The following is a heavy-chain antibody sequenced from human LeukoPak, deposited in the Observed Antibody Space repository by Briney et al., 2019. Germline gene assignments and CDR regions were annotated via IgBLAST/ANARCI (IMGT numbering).Heavy chain of an antibody. V-gene: IGHV1-24*01. CDR3: ATDFSYGDYVGY. Sequence: ASVKVSCKVSGYTLTELSMHWVRQAPGKGLEWMGGFDPKDGETIYAQKFQGRVTMTEDTSTDTAYMELSSLRSEDTAVYYCATDFSYGDYVGYWGQGTLVTVSS. CDR1: GYTLTELS. CDR2: FDPKDGET. J-gene: IGHJ4*02. D-gene: IGHD4-17*01.